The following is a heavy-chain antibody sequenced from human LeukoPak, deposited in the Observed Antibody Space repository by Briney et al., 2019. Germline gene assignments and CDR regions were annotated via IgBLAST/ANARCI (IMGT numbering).Heavy chain of an antibody. V-gene: IGHV3-64*04. Sequence: TGGSLRLSCSASGFTFSSYAMHWVRQAPGKGLEYVSAISSNGGSTYYADSVKGRFTISRDNSKNTLYLQMNSLRAEDTAVYYCARSASPWIVVVYYFDYWGQGTLVTVSS. D-gene: IGHD3-22*01. CDR1: GFTFSSYA. CDR2: ISSNGGST. CDR3: ARSASPWIVVVYYFDY. J-gene: IGHJ4*02.